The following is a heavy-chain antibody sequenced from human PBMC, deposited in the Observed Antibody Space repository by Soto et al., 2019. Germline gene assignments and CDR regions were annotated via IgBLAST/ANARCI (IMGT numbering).Heavy chain of an antibody. J-gene: IGHJ4*02. CDR1: GGSISSGGYY. Sequence: SSETLSLTCTVSGGSISSGGYYWSWIRQHPGKGLEWIGYIYYSGSTYYNPSLKSRVTISVDTSKNQFSLKLSSVTAADTAVYYCARGFSGYDLQAKTPLDYRGQGTLDTGSS. CDR2: IYYSGST. V-gene: IGHV4-31*03. D-gene: IGHD5-12*01. CDR3: ARGFSGYDLQAKTPLDY.